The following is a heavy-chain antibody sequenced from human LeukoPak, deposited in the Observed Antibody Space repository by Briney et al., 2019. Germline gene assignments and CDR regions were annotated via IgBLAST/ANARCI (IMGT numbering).Heavy chain of an antibody. D-gene: IGHD4-17*01. CDR3: AHRRLTPSTTVTTGFDY. CDR2: IYWDGNK. J-gene: IGHJ4*02. V-gene: IGHV2-5*02. Sequence: SSPTLVKPTQTLTLTCTFSGFSLRTSGVGVGWIRQPPGKALEWLALIYWDGNKPYSPSLKTRLTITKDTSKNLVFLTMTNMDPVDTATYYCAHRRLTPSTTVTTGFDYWGQGILVTVSS. CDR1: GFSLRTSGVG.